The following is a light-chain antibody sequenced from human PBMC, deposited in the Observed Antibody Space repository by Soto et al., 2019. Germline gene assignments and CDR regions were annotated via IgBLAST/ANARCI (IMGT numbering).Light chain of an antibody. CDR2: AAS. CDR1: QGISSD. J-gene: IGKJ3*01. Sequence: DIQLTQSPSFLSASVGDRVTITCRASQGISSDLAWYQQKPGRAPKLLIYAASSLQTGVPSTFSGSGFATEFTLTSISRQPEDFATYYCQQFNSDPFTFGPGTKVDFK. CDR3: QQFNSDPFT. V-gene: IGKV1-9*01.